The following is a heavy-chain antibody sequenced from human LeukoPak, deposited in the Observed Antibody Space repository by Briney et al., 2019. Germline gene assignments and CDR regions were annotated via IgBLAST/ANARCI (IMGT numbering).Heavy chain of an antibody. CDR3: TRVGYIDEGIDY. CDR1: GFTFSNYW. Sequence: GGSLRLSCAASGFTFSNYWMAWVRQAPGKGLEWVANIKLDGSEKNYVDSVKGRFTISRDNAKNSLYLQMNSLRAEDTAIYYCTRVGYIDEGIDYWGQGTLVTVSS. J-gene: IGHJ4*02. CDR2: IKLDGSEK. V-gene: IGHV3-7*04. D-gene: IGHD5-24*01.